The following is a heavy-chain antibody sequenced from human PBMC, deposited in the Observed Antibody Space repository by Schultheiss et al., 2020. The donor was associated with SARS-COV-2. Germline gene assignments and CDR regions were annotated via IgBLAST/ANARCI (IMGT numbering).Heavy chain of an antibody. Sequence: SQTLSLTCAVSGYSISSGYYWGWIRQPPGKGLEWIGEINHSGSTNYNPSLKSRVTISVDTSKNQFSLRLSSVTAADAAVYYCARVPVMDYSDSSGYYYGYFQHWGQGTLVTVSS. CDR2: INHSGST. V-gene: IGHV4-38-2*01. D-gene: IGHD3-22*01. CDR3: ARVPVMDYSDSSGYYYGYFQH. J-gene: IGHJ1*01. CDR1: GYSISSGYY.